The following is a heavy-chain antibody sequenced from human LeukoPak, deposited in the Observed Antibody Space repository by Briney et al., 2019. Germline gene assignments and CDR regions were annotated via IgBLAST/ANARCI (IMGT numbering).Heavy chain of an antibody. Sequence: GGSLRLSCAPSRFTFSSYVISGVRQAPGRGVEWVSAISGSGGSAYYADSVKGRFTISRDNSKNTLYLQMNSLRAEDTAVYYCAKLLYSSSWYYFDYWGQGTLVTVSS. J-gene: IGHJ4*02. V-gene: IGHV3-23*01. CDR2: ISGSGGSA. CDR3: AKLLYSSSWYYFDY. D-gene: IGHD6-13*01. CDR1: RFTFSSYV.